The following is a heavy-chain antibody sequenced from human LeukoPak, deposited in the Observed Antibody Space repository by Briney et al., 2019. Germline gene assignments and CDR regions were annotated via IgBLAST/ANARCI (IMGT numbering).Heavy chain of an antibody. CDR2: ISAYNGNT. Sequence: ASVKVSCKASGYTFTSYGVSWVRQAPGQGLEWMGWISAYNGNTNYAQKLQGRVTMTTDTSTSTAYMELRSLRSDDTAVYYCARDLDYYDSSGFRSYAFFDYWGQGTLVTVSS. J-gene: IGHJ4*02. CDR3: ARDLDYYDSSGFRSYAFFDY. CDR1: GYTFTSYG. V-gene: IGHV1-18*01. D-gene: IGHD3-22*01.